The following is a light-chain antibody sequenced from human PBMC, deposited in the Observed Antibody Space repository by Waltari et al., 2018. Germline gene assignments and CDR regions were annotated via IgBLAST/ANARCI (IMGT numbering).Light chain of an antibody. CDR1: SRHIGGSNF. CDR2: DVN. Sequence: QSVLTQPPSASGSPGQSVTISCTGTSRHIGGSNFVSWYQQRPGKAPRFLIYDVNKRPSGVSDRFSGSKSGNTASLTVSGLQPDDEATYYCSAFAGSNNFGVFGGGTKLTVL. V-gene: IGLV2-8*01. J-gene: IGLJ3*02. CDR3: SAFAGSNNFGV.